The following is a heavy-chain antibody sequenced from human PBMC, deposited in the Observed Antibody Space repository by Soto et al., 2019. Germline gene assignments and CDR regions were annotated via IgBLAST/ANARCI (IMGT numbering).Heavy chain of an antibody. D-gene: IGHD3-3*01. V-gene: IGHV1-69*01. CDR3: AREFFGARGLYGYFGVGRMDV. CDR1: GGTFSSYA. J-gene: IGHJ6*02. CDR2: IIPIFGTA. Sequence: QVQLVQSGAEVKKPGSSVKVSCKASGGTFSSYAISWVRQAPGQGLEWMGGIIPIFGTANYAQKFQGRVTITADESTSTAYMELSSLRSEDTAVYYCAREFFGARGLYGYFGVGRMDVWGQGTTVTVSS.